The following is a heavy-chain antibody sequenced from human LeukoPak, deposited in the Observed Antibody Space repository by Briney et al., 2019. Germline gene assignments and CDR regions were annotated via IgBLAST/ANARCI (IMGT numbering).Heavy chain of an antibody. CDR2: ITPSGGST. CDR3: STGGVGATTYVSFDP. CDR1: GYTFTGYY. J-gene: IGHJ5*02. Sequence: GASVKVSCKASGYTFTGYYIHWVRQAPGQGLECMGIITPSGGSTSYAQKFQGRVTMTRDTSTSTVYMELRSLRSEDTVVYYWSTGGVGATTYVSFDPWGQGTLVTVSS. D-gene: IGHD1-26*01. V-gene: IGHV1-46*01.